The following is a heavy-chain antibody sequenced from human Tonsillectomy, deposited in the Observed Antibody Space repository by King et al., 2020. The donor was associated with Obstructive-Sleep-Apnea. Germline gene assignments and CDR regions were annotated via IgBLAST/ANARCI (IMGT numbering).Heavy chain of an antibody. Sequence: VQLQQWGAGLLKPSETLSLTCAVFGGSFSDYYWSGIRQPPWKGLEWIGEINHRGSTNYNPSLKSRVTISVDTSKNQFSLKLSSVTAAYTAVYYCARGSGAAAVNWFDPWGQGTLVSVSS. CDR2: INHRGST. CDR1: GGSFSDYY. D-gene: IGHD6-13*01. J-gene: IGHJ5*02. CDR3: ARGSGAAAVNWFDP. V-gene: IGHV4-34*01.